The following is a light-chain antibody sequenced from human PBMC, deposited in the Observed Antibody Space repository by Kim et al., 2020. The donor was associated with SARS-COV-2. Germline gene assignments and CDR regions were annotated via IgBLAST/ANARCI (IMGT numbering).Light chain of an antibody. Sequence: SLSPGERATLSCRASQTVSNYLAWYQQKPGQAPRLLIYDASNRATGIPARFSGSGSGTDFTLTISSLEPEDFAVYYCQQRSDWWTFGQGTKVDIK. V-gene: IGKV3-11*01. CDR1: QTVSNY. CDR2: DAS. J-gene: IGKJ1*01. CDR3: QQRSDWWT.